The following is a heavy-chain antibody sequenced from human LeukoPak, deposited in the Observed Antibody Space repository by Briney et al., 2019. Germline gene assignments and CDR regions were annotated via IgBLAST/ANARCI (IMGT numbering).Heavy chain of an antibody. CDR3: ARASGTYSIYYYYGMDV. CDR2: IYYSGST. D-gene: IGHD1-26*01. J-gene: IGHJ6*02. CDR1: GGSISSYY. Sequence: SETLSLTCTVSGGSISSYYWSWIRQPPGKGLERIGFIYYSGSTNYNPSLKSRVTISIDTSKNQFSLKLNSVTAADTAVYYCARASGTYSIYYYYGMDVWGQGTTVTVSS. V-gene: IGHV4-59*01.